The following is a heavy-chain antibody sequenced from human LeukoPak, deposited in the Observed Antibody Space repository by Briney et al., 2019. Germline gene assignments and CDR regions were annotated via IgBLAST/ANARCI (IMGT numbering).Heavy chain of an antibody. CDR1: GFTFDDYA. J-gene: IGHJ4*02. Sequence: GGSLRLSCAASGFTFDDYAMHWVRQAPGKGREWVSGISWNSGSIGYADSVKGRFTISRDNAKNSLYLQMNSLRAEDTALYYCAKATPYYFDYWGQGTLVTVSS. V-gene: IGHV3-9*01. CDR2: ISWNSGSI. CDR3: AKATPYYFDY.